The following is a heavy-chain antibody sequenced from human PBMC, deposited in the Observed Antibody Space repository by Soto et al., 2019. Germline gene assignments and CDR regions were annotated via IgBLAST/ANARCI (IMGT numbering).Heavy chain of an antibody. CDR2: VHSDGTT. CDR3: ARERVGGATGGYFDY. D-gene: IGHD1-26*01. J-gene: IGHJ4*02. CDR1: GFTVSAKY. Sequence: EVQLVETGGGLIQPGGSLRLSCAASGFTVSAKYMTSVRQAPGKGLGWVSVVHSDGTTYYADSVKGRFTISRDNSKYALYLQRNSLRSEATAVYYCARERVGGATGGYFDYWGQGTLVTVSS. V-gene: IGHV3-53*02.